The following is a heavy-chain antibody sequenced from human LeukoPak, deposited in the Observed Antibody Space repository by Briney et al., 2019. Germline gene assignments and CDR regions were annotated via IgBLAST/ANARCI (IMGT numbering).Heavy chain of an antibody. CDR2: IIPIFGTA. J-gene: IGHJ4*02. CDR1: GGTFSSYA. Sequence: SVKVSCKASGGTFSSYAISWVRQAPGQGLEWMGRIIPIFGTANYAQKFQGRVTITTDESTSTAYMELSRLRSEDTAVYYCARRPYSGSYGEFDYWGQGTLVTVSS. D-gene: IGHD1-26*01. V-gene: IGHV1-69*05. CDR3: ARRPYSGSYGEFDY.